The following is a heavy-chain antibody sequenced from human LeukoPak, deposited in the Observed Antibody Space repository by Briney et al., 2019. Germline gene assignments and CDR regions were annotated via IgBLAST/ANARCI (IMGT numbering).Heavy chain of an antibody. D-gene: IGHD3-22*01. Sequence: PSETLSLTCIVSGGSISSSTYYWGWIRQSPGKGLEWIGNIYYSGRTYSNPSLKSRVTISVDTSKNQFSLKLTSVTAADTAVYYCARARYYDSSGYHSHYYFDYWGQGTLVTVSS. CDR1: GGSISSSTYY. J-gene: IGHJ4*02. CDR3: ARARYYDSSGYHSHYYFDY. CDR2: IYYSGRT. V-gene: IGHV4-39*07.